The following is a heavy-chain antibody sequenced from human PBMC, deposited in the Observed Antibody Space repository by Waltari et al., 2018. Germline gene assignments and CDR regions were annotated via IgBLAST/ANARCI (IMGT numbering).Heavy chain of an antibody. V-gene: IGHV4-39*07. Sequence: QLKLQESGPGLVKTSETLSLTCTVSGGSISSSSYYWGWIGQPPGKGLEWIGSIYYSGSTYYNPSLKSRVTISVDTSKNLFSLKLSSVTASYTAVYYFARGSYYGSGSYYFDYWGQGTLVTVSS. CDR2: IYYSGST. J-gene: IGHJ4*02. CDR3: ARGSYYGSGSYYFDY. CDR1: GGSISSSSYY. D-gene: IGHD3-10*01.